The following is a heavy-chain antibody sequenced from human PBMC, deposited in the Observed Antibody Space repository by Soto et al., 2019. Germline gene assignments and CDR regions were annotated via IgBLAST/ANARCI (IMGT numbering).Heavy chain of an antibody. CDR3: ARPASGGSSDAFEV. J-gene: IGHJ3*01. CDR2: IDPTDSLT. CDR1: GYKFTTFW. V-gene: IGHV5-10-1*01. Sequence: GESLKISCKASGYKFTTFWLNWVRQTPGKGLEWLGRIDPTDSLTNYSPPLEGHVTISVDRSISTAYLQWNSLQASDTAIYYCARPASGGSSDAFEVWGPGTTV. D-gene: IGHD2-15*01.